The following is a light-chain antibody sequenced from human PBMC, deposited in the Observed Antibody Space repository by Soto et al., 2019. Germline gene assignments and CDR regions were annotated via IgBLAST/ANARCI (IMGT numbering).Light chain of an antibody. CDR1: QSVSSAY. CDR3: QQYGSSGT. V-gene: IGKV3-20*01. Sequence: EIVMTQSPGTLSLSPGERATLSCRASQSVSSAYLAWYQQKPGQAPRLLIYDVSNRATGIPDRFSGSGSGTDFTLTISRLEPEDFAVYYCQQYGSSGTFGQGTKVDIK. J-gene: IGKJ1*01. CDR2: DVS.